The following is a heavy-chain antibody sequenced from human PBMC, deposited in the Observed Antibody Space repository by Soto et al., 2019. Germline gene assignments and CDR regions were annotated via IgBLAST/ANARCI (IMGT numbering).Heavy chain of an antibody. CDR3: AKDRGVVATYRLDV. D-gene: IGHD2-15*01. Sequence: GGSLRLSCATSGLTFSRFAMSWVRQAPGKGLEWVPAISGSTTSTFYADSVKGRFTISRDNSKNTLYLQMNSLSADDTAIYYCAKDRGVVATYRLDVWGQGTTVTVSS. J-gene: IGHJ6*02. CDR1: GLTFSRFA. V-gene: IGHV3-23*01. CDR2: ISGSTTST.